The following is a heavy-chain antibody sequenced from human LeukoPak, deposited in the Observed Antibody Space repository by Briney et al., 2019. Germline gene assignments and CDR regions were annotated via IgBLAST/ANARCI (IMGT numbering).Heavy chain of an antibody. J-gene: IGHJ4*02. D-gene: IGHD3-10*01. Sequence: GGSLRLSCAASGFTFSSCDVSWVRQAPGKGLEWVSGISSSGANTHYADSVRGRFTISRDNSNNTLYLQMASLRAEDTAIYYCAKDSSMWFGILVNYFDYLGQGTLSPSPQ. V-gene: IGHV3-23*01. CDR3: AKDSSMWFGILVNYFDY. CDR2: ISSSGANT. CDR1: GFTFSSCD.